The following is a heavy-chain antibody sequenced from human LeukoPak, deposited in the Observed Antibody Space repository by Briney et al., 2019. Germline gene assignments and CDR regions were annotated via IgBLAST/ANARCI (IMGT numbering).Heavy chain of an antibody. J-gene: IGHJ6*03. CDR1: GYSFSNYW. V-gene: IGHV5-51*01. D-gene: IGHD3-10*01. CDR2: IYPGDSQT. Sequence: GESLKISCQGSGYSFSNYWIGWVRQMPGKGLEWMGIIYPGDSQTRYSPSFQGQVTISADKSISTAYLQWSSLKASDTAMYYCASGAHYYYYYMDVWGKGTTVTVSS. CDR3: ASGAHYYYYYMDV.